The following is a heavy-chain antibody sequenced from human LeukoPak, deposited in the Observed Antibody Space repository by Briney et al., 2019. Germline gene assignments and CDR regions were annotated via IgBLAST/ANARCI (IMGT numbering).Heavy chain of an antibody. D-gene: IGHD3-10*01. CDR1: GGSFSGYY. CDR3: ARARGGSGSPGFPFDY. V-gene: IGHV4-34*01. CDR2: INHSGST. J-gene: IGHJ4*02. Sequence: SETLSLTCAVYGGSFSGYYWSWIRQPPGKGLEWIGEINHSGSTNYNPSLKSRVTISVDTSKNQFSLKLSSVTAADTAVYYCARARGGSGSPGFPFDYWGQGTLVTVSS.